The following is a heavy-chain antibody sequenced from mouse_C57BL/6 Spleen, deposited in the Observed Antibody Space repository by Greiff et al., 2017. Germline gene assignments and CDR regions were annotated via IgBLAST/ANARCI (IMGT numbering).Heavy chain of an antibody. CDR2: IYPSDSET. J-gene: IGHJ2*01. CDR3: SRSDYYCSSYFDD. CDR1: GYTFTSYW. Sequence: VQLQQPGAELVRPGSSVKLSCKASGYTFTSYWMDWVKQRPGQGLEWIGNIYPSDSETHYNQKFKDKATLTVDKSSSTAYMQLSSLTSEDSAVYYCSRSDYYCSSYFDDWGQGTTLTVSS. D-gene: IGHD1-1*01. V-gene: IGHV1-61*01.